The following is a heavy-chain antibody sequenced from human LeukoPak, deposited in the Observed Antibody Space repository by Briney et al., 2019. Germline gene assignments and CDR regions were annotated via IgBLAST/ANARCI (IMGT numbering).Heavy chain of an antibody. J-gene: IGHJ4*02. V-gene: IGHV4-39*01. CDR2: IYYSGST. CDR1: GGSISSSSYY. D-gene: IGHD6-13*01. CDR3: ARHHGHSSSWYAY. Sequence: PSETLSLTCTVSGGSISSSSYYWGWIRQPPGKGLEWIGSIYYSGSTYYNPSLKSRVTISVDTSKNQFSLKLSSVTAADTAVYYCARHHGHSSSWYAYWGQGTLVTVSS.